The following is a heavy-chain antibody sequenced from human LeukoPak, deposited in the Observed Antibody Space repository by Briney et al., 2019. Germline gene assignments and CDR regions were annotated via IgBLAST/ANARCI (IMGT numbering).Heavy chain of an antibody. CDR2: IYYSGST. V-gene: IGHV4-59*01. CDR3: ARVVGSYPDAGRGFFDY. D-gene: IGHD3-16*02. CDR1: GGSISSYY. J-gene: IGHJ4*02. Sequence: SETLSLICTVSGGSISSYYWSWIRQPPGKGLEWIGYIYYSGSTNYNPSLKSRVTISVDTSKNQFSLKLSSVTAADTAVYYCARVVGSYPDAGRGFFDYWGQGTLVTVSS.